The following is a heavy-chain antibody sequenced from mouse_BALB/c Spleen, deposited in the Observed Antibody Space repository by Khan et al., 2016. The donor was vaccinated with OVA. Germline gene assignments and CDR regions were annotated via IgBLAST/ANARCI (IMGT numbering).Heavy chain of an antibody. CDR1: GFTFSSYG. Sequence: VELVESGGDLVKPGGSLKLSCAASGFTFSSYGMSWVRQTPDKRLEWVAIFSTSGSYTYYPDSVKGRFTISRDNAMNTLYLQMSSLKSEGTAMYYGARGVYGSRYDYYAMDYWGQGTSVTFSS. CDR2: FSTSGSYT. J-gene: IGHJ4*01. V-gene: IGHV5-6*02. CDR3: ARGVYGSRYDYYAMDY. D-gene: IGHD1-1*01.